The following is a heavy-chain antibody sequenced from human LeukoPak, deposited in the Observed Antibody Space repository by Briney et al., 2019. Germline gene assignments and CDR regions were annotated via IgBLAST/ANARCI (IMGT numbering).Heavy chain of an antibody. Sequence: PGGSLRLSCVVSGFTFSDYYMSWIRQAPGKGLEWLSYISGSGTTIDYADSVKGRFTISRDNAKNSLYLQMNSLRAEDTALYYCAKDSTPYGSGSYYPFDYWGQGTLVTVSS. J-gene: IGHJ4*02. CDR2: ISGSGTTI. CDR3: AKDSTPYGSGSYYPFDY. CDR1: GFTFSDYY. V-gene: IGHV3-11*01. D-gene: IGHD3-10*01.